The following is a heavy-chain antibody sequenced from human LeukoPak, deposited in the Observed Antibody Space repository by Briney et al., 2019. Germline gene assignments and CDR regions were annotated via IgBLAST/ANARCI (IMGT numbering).Heavy chain of an antibody. D-gene: IGHD3-22*01. Sequence: GGSLSLSCAASGFTFSSYAMSWVRQAPGKGLEWVSAISGSGGSTYYADSVKGRFTISRDNSKNTLYLQMNSLRAEDTAVYYCAKDPHYYDSSGYYEYFDLWGRGTLVTVSS. CDR3: AKDPHYYDSSGYYEYFDL. J-gene: IGHJ2*01. V-gene: IGHV3-23*01. CDR1: GFTFSSYA. CDR2: ISGSGGST.